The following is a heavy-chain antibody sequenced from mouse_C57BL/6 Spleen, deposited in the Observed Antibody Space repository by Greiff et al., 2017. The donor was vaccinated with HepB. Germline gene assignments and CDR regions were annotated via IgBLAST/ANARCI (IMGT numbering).Heavy chain of an antibody. D-gene: IGHD1-1*01. CDR3: ARSITTVVAREFAY. CDR1: GYTFTSYW. CDR2: IDPSDSYT. J-gene: IGHJ3*01. Sequence: VQLQQPGAELVKPGASVKLSCKASGYTFTSYWMQWVKQRPGQGLEWIGEIDPSDSYTNYNQKFKGKATLTVDTSSSTAYMQLSSLTSEDSAVYYCARSITTVVAREFAYWGQGTLVTVSA. V-gene: IGHV1-50*01.